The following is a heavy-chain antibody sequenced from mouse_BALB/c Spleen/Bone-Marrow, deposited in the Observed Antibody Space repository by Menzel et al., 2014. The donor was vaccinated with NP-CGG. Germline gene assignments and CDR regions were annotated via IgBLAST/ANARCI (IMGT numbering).Heavy chain of an antibody. V-gene: IGHV14-3*02. CDR3: ASYVYGYYFDY. J-gene: IGHJ2*01. Sequence: VQLQQPGAELVKPGASVKLSCTASGFNIKDTYMHWVKQRPEQGLEWIGRIDPANGNTKYDPKFQGKATIKADTSSNTAFLPLHSLTSEDSAVYYCASYVYGYYFDYWGQGTTLTVSS. CDR1: GFNIKDTY. D-gene: IGHD2-2*01. CDR2: IDPANGNT.